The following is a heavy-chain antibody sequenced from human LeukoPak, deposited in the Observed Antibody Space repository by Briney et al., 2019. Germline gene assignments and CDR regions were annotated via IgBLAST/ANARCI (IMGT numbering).Heavy chain of an antibody. J-gene: IGHJ4*02. Sequence: GGSLRLFCAASGFTFDDYAMHWVRQAPGKGLEWVSGISWNSGSIGYADSVKGRFTISRDNAKNSLYLQMNSLRAEDTAVYYCAKADSSGWLNYFDYWGQGTLVTVSS. V-gene: IGHV3-9*01. CDR2: ISWNSGSI. D-gene: IGHD6-19*01. CDR3: AKADSSGWLNYFDY. CDR1: GFTFDDYA.